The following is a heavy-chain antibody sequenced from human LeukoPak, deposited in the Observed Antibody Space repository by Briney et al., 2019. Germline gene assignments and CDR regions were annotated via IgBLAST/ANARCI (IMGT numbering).Heavy chain of an antibody. CDR1: GGTFSSYT. J-gene: IGHJ3*02. CDR2: IIPILGIA. CDR3: ARDGAENSFDI. D-gene: IGHD2/OR15-2a*01. V-gene: IGHV1-69*04. Sequence: SVKVSCKASGGTFSSYTNSWVRQAPGQGLEWMGRIIPILGIANYAQKFQGRVTITADKSTSTAYMELSSLRPEDTAVYYCARDGAENSFDIWGQGTMVTVSS.